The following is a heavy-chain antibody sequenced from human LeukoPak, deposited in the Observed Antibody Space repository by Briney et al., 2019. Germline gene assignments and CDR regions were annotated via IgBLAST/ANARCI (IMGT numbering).Heavy chain of an antibody. D-gene: IGHD5-18*01. CDR2: MNPNSGNT. CDR1: GYTFTSYD. CDR3: ARGHPIGYSYQRDFDY. Sequence: GASVKVSCKASGYTFTSYDINWVRQATGQGLEWMGWMNPNSGNTGYAQKSQGRVTMTRNTSISTAYMELSSLRSEDTAVYYCARGHPIGYSYQRDFDYWGQGTLVTVSS. V-gene: IGHV1-8*01. J-gene: IGHJ4*02.